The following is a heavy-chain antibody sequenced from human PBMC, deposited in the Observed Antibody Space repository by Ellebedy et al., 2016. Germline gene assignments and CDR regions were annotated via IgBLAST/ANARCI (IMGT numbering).Heavy chain of an antibody. V-gene: IGHV4-61*01. J-gene: IGHJ5*02. Sequence: SETLSLXXTVSGASVSSGSYFWSWIRQPPGKGLEWIGNIYYSGSTNYNSSLQSRVTISVDTSKNQFSLKLYSVTTADTAVYYCARYLGAYGWFDPWGQGTLVTVSS. D-gene: IGHD3-10*01. CDR2: IYYSGST. CDR3: ARYLGAYGWFDP. CDR1: GASVSSGSYF.